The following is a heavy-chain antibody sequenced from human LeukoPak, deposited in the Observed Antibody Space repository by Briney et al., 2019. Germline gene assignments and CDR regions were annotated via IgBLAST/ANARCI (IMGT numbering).Heavy chain of an antibody. V-gene: IGHV1-24*01. Sequence: ASVKVSRKVSGYTLTELSMHWVRQAPGKGLEWMGGFDPEDGETIYAQKFQGRVTMTEDTSTDTAYMELSSLRSEDTAVYYCATDLGMWLDSSGNDYWGQGTLVTVPS. J-gene: IGHJ4*02. CDR3: ATDLGMWLDSSGNDY. D-gene: IGHD3-22*01. CDR1: GYTLTELS. CDR2: FDPEDGET.